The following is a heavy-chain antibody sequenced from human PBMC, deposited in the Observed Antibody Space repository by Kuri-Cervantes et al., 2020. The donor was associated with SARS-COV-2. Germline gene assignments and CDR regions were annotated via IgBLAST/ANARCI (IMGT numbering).Heavy chain of an antibody. D-gene: IGHD3-3*01. CDR2: MNPNSGNT. J-gene: IGHJ6*03. Sequence: ASVKVSCKAPESTFPNYDINWVRQATGQGLEWMGWMNPNSGNTGYAQKFQGRVTMTRDTSISTAYMELSRLRSDDTAVYYCARVGYDFWSGRPYYYMDVWGKGTTVTVSS. CDR1: ESTFPNYD. V-gene: IGHV1-8*01. CDR3: ARVGYDFWSGRPYYYMDV.